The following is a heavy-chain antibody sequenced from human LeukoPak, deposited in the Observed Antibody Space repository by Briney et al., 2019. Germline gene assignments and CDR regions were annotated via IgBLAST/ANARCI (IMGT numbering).Heavy chain of an antibody. D-gene: IGHD5-24*01. CDR1: GGSISSTSWY. V-gene: IGHV4-39*01. CDR3: ASEVQLYGY. CDR2: IYYSGTT. Sequence: SETLSLTCTVSGGSISSTSWYWGWIRQPPGKGLEWIASIYYSGTTYYNSSLQSRVTISVDTSKNQLSLKLSSVTAADTAVYYCASEVQLYGYWGQGTLVTVSS. J-gene: IGHJ4*02.